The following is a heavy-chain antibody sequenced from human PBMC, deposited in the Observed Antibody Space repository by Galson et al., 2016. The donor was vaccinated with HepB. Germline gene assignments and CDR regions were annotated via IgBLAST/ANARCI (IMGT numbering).Heavy chain of an antibody. D-gene: IGHD2-2*01. CDR3: ATECADTDCYAYFAY. V-gene: IGHV3-30*03. CDR1: GFTFNTYG. CDR2: ISNDGSNK. J-gene: IGHJ4*01. Sequence: SLRLSCAASGFTFNTYGMHWVRQAPGKGLEWVAVISNDGSNKYYADSVRGRFAISRDNSKNTVYLQLNSLRAEDTALYYCATECADTDCYAYFAYWGHGTLVAVSS.